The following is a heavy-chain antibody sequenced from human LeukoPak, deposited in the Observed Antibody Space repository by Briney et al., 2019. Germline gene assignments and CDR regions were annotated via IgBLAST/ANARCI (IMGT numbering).Heavy chain of an antibody. CDR1: GGSISPYY. CDR2: ISYSGST. D-gene: IGHD5-24*01. Sequence: PSETLSLTCTVSGGSISPYYWSWIRQPPGKQLEWIAFISYSGSTEYNPSLKSRVTISVDTSKNQFSLKLKSLTPADTAMYYCTRDRQDGYNYVDLWGQGTMVTASS. J-gene: IGHJ4*02. CDR3: TRDRQDGYNYVDL. V-gene: IGHV4-59*01.